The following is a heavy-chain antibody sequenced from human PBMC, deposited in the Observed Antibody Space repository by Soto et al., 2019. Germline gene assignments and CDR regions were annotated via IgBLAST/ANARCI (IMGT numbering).Heavy chain of an antibody. V-gene: IGHV3-23*01. D-gene: IGHD2-15*01. J-gene: IGHJ4*02. CDR3: AKEILAAAYAATSAFDL. CDR1: GFTFSSHA. Sequence: GGSLRLSCAASGFTFSSHAMGWLHQAPGTGPEWVAFVDGSGGDTSYADSVKGRFTISRDNSDSSLYLHMNSLRAEDTGRYFCAKEILAAAYAATSAFDLWGQGTLVTVSS. CDR2: VDGSGGDT.